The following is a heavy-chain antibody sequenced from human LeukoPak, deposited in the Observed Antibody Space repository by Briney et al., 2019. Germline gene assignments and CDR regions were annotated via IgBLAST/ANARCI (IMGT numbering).Heavy chain of an antibody. CDR2: ISFDESSE. D-gene: IGHD5-12*01. Sequence: PGGSLRLSCAASGFTVSNSYMNWVRQAPGKGLEWVALISFDESSEYYADSVKGRFSISRDNSKNTLYLQMNNARVDDTAVYYCAKEVGYGSPYFDYWGQGTLVTVSS. J-gene: IGHJ4*02. CDR3: AKEVGYGSPYFDY. V-gene: IGHV3-30*18. CDR1: GFTVSNSY.